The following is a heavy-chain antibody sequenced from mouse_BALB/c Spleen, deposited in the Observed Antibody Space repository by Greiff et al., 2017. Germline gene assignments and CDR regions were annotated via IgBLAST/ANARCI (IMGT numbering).Heavy chain of an antibody. V-gene: IGHV2-9*02. CDR2: IWAGGST. D-gene: IGHD1-1*01. CDR1: GFSLTSYG. Sequence: QVQLKESGPGLVAPSQSLSITCTVSGFSLTSYGVHWVRQPPGKGLEWLGVIWAGGSTNYNSALMSRLSISKDNSKSQVFLKMNSLQTDDTAMYYCASQFITTPRFAYWGQGTLVTVSA. CDR3: ASQFITTPRFAY. J-gene: IGHJ3*01.